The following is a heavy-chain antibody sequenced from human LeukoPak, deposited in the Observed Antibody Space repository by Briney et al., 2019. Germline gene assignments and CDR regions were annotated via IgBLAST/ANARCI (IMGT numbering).Heavy chain of an antibody. V-gene: IGHV4-4*02. Sequence: SGTLSLTCAVSGGSISSSNWWSWVRPPPGKGLEWIGEIFHGGSTNFNPSLKSRVTMSVDRSKNRFSLNLSSVTAADTAVYYCARGEDHGSGTVHFDYWGQGTLVTVSS. CDR1: GGSISSSNW. J-gene: IGHJ4*02. CDR3: ARGEDHGSGTVHFDY. D-gene: IGHD3-10*01. CDR2: IFHGGST.